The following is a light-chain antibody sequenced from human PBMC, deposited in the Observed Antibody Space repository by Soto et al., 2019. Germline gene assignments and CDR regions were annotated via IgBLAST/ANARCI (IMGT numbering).Light chain of an antibody. J-gene: IGKJ1*01. V-gene: IGKV3-20*01. CDR1: QSVSSSY. CDR3: QQYDSSPWT. Sequence: EIVLTQSPGTLSLSPGERATLSCRASQSVSSSYLAWYQQKPGQAPRPLIYGASSRAIGIPDRFSGSGSGTEFTLTISRLEPGDFAVYSCQQYDSSPWTFGQGTKVEIK. CDR2: GAS.